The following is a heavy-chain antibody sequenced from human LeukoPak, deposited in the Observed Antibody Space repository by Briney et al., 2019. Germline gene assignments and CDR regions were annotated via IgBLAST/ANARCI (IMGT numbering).Heavy chain of an antibody. CDR2: IWYDGSNK. CDR3: AKAQPGSSWLFGY. V-gene: IGHV3-30*02. D-gene: IGHD6-13*01. CDR1: GFTFSSYG. J-gene: IGHJ4*02. Sequence: GGSLRLSCAASGFTFSSYGMHWVRQAPGKGLEWVAVIWYDGSNKYYADSVEGRFTISRDNSKNTLYLQMNSLRAEDTAVYYCAKAQPGSSWLFGYWGQGTLVTVSS.